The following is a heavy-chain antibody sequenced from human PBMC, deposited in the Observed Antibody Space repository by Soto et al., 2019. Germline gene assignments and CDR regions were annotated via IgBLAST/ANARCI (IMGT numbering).Heavy chain of an antibody. Sequence: GGSLRLSCAVSGFTFDDNAMHWVRQAPEKGLEWVSGINWKSDIGYADSVKGRFTISRDNAENSLYLQMNSLRAEDTALYYCAKGYCSYPKCSFDSWGQGTLVTVSS. J-gene: IGHJ4*02. CDR3: AKGYCSYPKCSFDS. CDR2: INWKSDI. D-gene: IGHD3-16*02. V-gene: IGHV3-9*01. CDR1: GFTFDDNA.